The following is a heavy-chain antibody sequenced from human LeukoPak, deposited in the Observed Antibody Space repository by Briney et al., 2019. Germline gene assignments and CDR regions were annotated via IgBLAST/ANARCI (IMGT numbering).Heavy chain of an antibody. Sequence: PGGSLRLSCAASGFTFSSYSMNWVRQAPGKGLEWVSSISSSSSYIYYADSVKGRFTISRDNAKNSLYLQMNSLRAEDTAVYYCARGGRSSSSWYGYWGQGTLVTVSP. J-gene: IGHJ4*02. CDR2: ISSSSSYI. V-gene: IGHV3-21*01. CDR1: GFTFSSYS. CDR3: ARGGRSSSSWYGY. D-gene: IGHD6-13*01.